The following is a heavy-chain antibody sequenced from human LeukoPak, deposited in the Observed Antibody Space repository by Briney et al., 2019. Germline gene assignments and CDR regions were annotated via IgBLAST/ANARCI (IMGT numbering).Heavy chain of an antibody. J-gene: IGHJ4*02. CDR3: ARVVPYNSGWYPDY. CDR1: GGSISSYY. D-gene: IGHD6-19*01. Sequence: SETLSLTCTVSGGSISSYYWSWIRQPPGKGLEWIGYIYYSGSTNYNPSLNSRVTISVDTSKNQFSLKLSSVTAADTAVYYCARVVPYNSGWYPDYWGQGTLVTVSS. V-gene: IGHV4-59*01. CDR2: IYYSGST.